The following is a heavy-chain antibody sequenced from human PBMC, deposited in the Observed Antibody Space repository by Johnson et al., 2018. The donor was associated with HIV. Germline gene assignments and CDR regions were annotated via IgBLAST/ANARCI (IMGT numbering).Heavy chain of an antibody. Sequence: VQLVESGGGLVQPGGSLRLSCAASGFTVSSNYMSWARQAPGKGLEWVSVIYSGGSTYYADSVKGRFTISRDNAKNSLYLQMNSLRAEDTAVYYCARVKDPDAFDIWGQGTMVTVSS. V-gene: IGHV3-66*01. J-gene: IGHJ3*02. CDR1: GFTVSSNY. CDR2: IYSGGST. CDR3: ARVKDPDAFDI.